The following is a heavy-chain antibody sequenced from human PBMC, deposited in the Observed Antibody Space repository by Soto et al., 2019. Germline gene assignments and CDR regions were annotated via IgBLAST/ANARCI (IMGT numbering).Heavy chain of an antibody. CDR3: AKDPKCCTIGSHFLDNWFDP. Sequence: QVQLVESGGGVVQPGRSLRLSCAASGFTFSNYGMHGVRQTPGKGLEWVAVISYDGSHEFYTDSVKGRFTIPRDNSKNTLYLQMNSLKTEDTAMYYCAKDPKCCTIGSHFLDNWFDPWGQGTLVTVSS. CDR1: GFTFSNYG. CDR2: ISYDGSHE. V-gene: IGHV3-30*18. J-gene: IGHJ5*02. D-gene: IGHD2-8*01.